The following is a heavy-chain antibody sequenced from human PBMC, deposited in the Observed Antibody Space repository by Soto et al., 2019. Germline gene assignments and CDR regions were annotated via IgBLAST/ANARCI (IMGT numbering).Heavy chain of an antibody. CDR1: GGSFSTNY. Sequence: TLSLTCTISGGSFSTNYWSWIRQAPGKGLEWIGYTYYTGSTKYNPSLKSRASISVDTSKNQFSLTLNSAAAADTAVYYCATDSAGRGPFDPWGPGILVTVSS. D-gene: IGHD3-10*01. CDR2: TYYTGST. V-gene: IGHV4-59*13. J-gene: IGHJ5*02. CDR3: ATDSAGRGPFDP.